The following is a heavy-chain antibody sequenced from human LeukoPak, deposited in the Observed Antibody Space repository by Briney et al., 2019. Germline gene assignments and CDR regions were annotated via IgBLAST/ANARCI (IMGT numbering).Heavy chain of an antibody. CDR2: INPNSGGT. V-gene: IGHV1-2*02. CDR3: ASQDPYYDILTGYYEYYYGMDV. CDR1: GYTFTGYY. Sequence: ASVKVSCKASGYTFTGYYMHWVRQAPGQGLEWMGWINPNSGGTNYAQKFQGRVTMTRDTSISTAYMELSRLRSDDTAVYYCASQDPYYDILTGYYEYYYGMDVWGQGTTVTVSS. D-gene: IGHD3-9*01. J-gene: IGHJ6*02.